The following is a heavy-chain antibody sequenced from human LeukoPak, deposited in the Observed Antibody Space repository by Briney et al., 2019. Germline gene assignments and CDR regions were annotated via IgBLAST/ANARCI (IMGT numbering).Heavy chain of an antibody. CDR3: ARCPDFYYYMDV. Sequence: SETLSLTCTVSGGSISSYYWSWIRQPPGKGLEWIGYIYYSGSTNYNPSLKSRVTISVDTSKNQFSLKLSSVTAADTAVYYCARCPDFYYYMDVWGEGTTVTVSS. V-gene: IGHV4-59*01. J-gene: IGHJ6*03. CDR1: GGSISSYY. CDR2: IYYSGST.